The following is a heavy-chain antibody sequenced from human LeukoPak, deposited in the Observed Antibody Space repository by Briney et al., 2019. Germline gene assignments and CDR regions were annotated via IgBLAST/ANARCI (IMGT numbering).Heavy chain of an antibody. CDR1: SGSFSGYY. V-gene: IGHV4-34*01. CDR2: INHSGST. Sequence: SETLSLTCAVYSGSFSGYYWNWIRQPPGKGLEWIGEINHSGSTNYNPSLKSRVTMSVDTSTNQFSLNLSSVTAADTAVYYCARDRSSGYYFDWFDPWGQGTLVTVS. J-gene: IGHJ5*02. D-gene: IGHD3-22*01. CDR3: ARDRSSGYYFDWFDP.